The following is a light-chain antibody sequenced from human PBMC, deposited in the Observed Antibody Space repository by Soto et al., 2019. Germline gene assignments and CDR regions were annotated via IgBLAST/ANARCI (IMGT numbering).Light chain of an antibody. V-gene: IGKV3-15*01. CDR3: QQYHNWPIT. CDR1: QSISNY. J-gene: IGKJ5*01. Sequence: EILLTQSPATLSLSPGERATLSCRASQSISNYLAWYQQKPGQAPRLLIYDASNRATGIPARFSGSGSGTEFTLTISSLQSEDFAVYYRQQYHNWPITFGQGTRLEIK. CDR2: DAS.